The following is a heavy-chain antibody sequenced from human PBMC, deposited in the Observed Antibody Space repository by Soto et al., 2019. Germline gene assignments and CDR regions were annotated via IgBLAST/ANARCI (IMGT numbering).Heavy chain of an antibody. V-gene: IGHV3-30*18. J-gene: IGHJ4*02. D-gene: IGHD3-16*01. CDR2: MSDDGSKK. CDR3: AKELRETGGYYFDC. Sequence: QVHLVESGGGVVQPGRSLRLSCAASGFSFSKYGMHWVRQAPGKGLEWVAEMSDDGSKKYYGDSVKGRFTISRDNSKNTLYLLMDSLRPEDTAMYYCAKELRETGGYYFDCWCQGTLVTVSS. CDR1: GFSFSKYG.